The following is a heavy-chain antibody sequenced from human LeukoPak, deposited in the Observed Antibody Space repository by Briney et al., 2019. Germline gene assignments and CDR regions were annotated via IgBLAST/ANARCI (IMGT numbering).Heavy chain of an antibody. CDR1: GGSISSYY. V-gene: IGHV4-59*01. Sequence: PSETLSLTCTVSGGSISSYYWSWIRQPPGKGLEWIGYIYYSGSTNYNPSLKSRVTISVDTSKNQFPLKLSSVTAADTAVYYCARDHGYSNYGRDWFDPWGQGTLVTVSS. D-gene: IGHD4-11*01. CDR3: ARDHGYSNYGRDWFDP. J-gene: IGHJ5*02. CDR2: IYYSGST.